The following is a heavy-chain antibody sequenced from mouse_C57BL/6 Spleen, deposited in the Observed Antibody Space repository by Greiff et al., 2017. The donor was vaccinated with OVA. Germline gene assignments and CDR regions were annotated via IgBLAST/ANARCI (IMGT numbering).Heavy chain of an antibody. CDR2: ISDGGSYT. D-gene: IGHD2-5*01. J-gene: IGHJ3*01. CDR1: GFTFSSYA. Sequence: EVKLVESGGGLVKPGGSLKLSCAASGFTFSSYAMSWVRQTPEKRLEWVATISDGGSYTYYPDNVKGRFTISRDNAKNNLYLQMSHLKSEDTAMYYCARDQEHSNYGAWFAYWGQGTLVTVSA. CDR3: ARDQEHSNYGAWFAY. V-gene: IGHV5-4*01.